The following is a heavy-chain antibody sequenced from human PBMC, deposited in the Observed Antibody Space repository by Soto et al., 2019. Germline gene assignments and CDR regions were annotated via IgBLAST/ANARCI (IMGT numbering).Heavy chain of an antibody. CDR1: GYSFTSYW. Sequence: GESLKISCKGSGYSFTSYWIGWVRQMPGKGLEWMGIIYPDDSDTRYSPSFQGQVTISADKSISTAYLQWSSLKASDTAMYYCATFGGVIVLDHQEDAFDFWGQGTMVTVSS. J-gene: IGHJ3*01. D-gene: IGHD3-16*02. CDR2: IYPDDSDT. V-gene: IGHV5-51*01. CDR3: ATFGGVIVLDHQEDAFDF.